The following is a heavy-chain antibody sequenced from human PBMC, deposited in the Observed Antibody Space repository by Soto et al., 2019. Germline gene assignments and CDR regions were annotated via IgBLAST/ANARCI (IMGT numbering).Heavy chain of an antibody. J-gene: IGHJ5*01. V-gene: IGHV3-30*03. CDR2: IAYDGSKT. CDR3: ARWVGGSMFDNSGKYDS. D-gene: IGHD3-22*01. CDR1: GFTFSSSG. Sequence: QVQLVESGGGVVQPGRSLRLTCAASGFTFSSSGMHWVRQAPGKGLEWVALIAYDGSKTYYGDSVRGRFTSSRDNSENTLFLKMNRLRAEGTAGYYCARWVGGSMFDNSGKYDSWDQGTLVTVSS.